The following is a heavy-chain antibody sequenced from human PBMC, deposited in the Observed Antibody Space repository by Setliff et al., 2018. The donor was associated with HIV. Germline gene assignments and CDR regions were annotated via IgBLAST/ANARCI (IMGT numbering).Heavy chain of an antibody. J-gene: IGHJ4*02. CDR1: GFSFSDNY. Sequence: GGSLRLSCSVSGFSFSDNYMGWIRLAPGKGLEWISSISHSGSPTHYADSVKGRFTISRDNAKKSLYLEMNRLRAEDTAVYYCAREGVTNLDYWGQGTLVTVSS. V-gene: IGHV3-11*04. CDR3: AREGVTNLDY. D-gene: IGHD4-4*01. CDR2: ISHSGSPT.